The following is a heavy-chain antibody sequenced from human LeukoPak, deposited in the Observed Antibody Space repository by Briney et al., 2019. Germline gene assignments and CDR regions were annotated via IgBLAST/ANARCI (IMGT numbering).Heavy chain of an antibody. Sequence: GGSLRLSCAASGFTFSTYYMTWVRQAPGRGLEWVAVIKPDGSEKYYVDSVMGRFTISRDNAKNTLYLQMNTLRAEGTALYYCARGLYSSSPWGQGTLVTVSS. D-gene: IGHD6-13*01. CDR2: IKPDGSEK. J-gene: IGHJ5*02. CDR3: ARGLYSSSP. CDR1: GFTFSTYY. V-gene: IGHV3-7*01.